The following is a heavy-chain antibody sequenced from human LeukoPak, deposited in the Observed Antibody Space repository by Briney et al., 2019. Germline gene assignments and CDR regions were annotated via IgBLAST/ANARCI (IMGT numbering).Heavy chain of an antibody. CDR3: ARADCSSSSCYTVSY. CDR2: IDSIGDST. J-gene: IGHJ4*02. V-gene: IGHV3-64*01. CDR1: GFTFNSYA. D-gene: IGHD2-2*01. Sequence: GGSLRLSCAASGFTFNSYAMQWVRHAPGKGLEYVSGIDSIGDSTYYANSVKGRFSISRDNSKNTVYLQMDSLKAEDMAVYYCARADCSSSSCYTVSYWGQGTLVTVSS.